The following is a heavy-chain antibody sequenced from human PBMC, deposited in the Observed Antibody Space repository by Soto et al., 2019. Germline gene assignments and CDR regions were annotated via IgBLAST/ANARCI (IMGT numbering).Heavy chain of an antibody. Sequence: QVQLVESGGGAVQPGESLRLSCVASGFDFTYYAMHWVRQAPGKGLESVAVMSSDGSKIHHTDSVKGRFTISRDNSKNTLYLQMNSLRKEDTAVYFCAKDEGVGGTLGRFDYWGQGTRVSVSS. J-gene: IGHJ4*02. CDR3: AKDEGVGGTLGRFDY. V-gene: IGHV3-30*18. D-gene: IGHD1-26*01. CDR2: MSSDGSKI. CDR1: GFDFTYYA.